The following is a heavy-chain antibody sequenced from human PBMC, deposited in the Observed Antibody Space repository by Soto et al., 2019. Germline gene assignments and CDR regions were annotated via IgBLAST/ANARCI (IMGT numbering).Heavy chain of an antibody. J-gene: IGHJ3*02. Sequence: GGSLRLSCAASGFTFSSYGMHWVRQAPGKGLEWVAVIWYDGSNKYYADSVKGRFTISRDNSKNTLYLQMNSLRAEDTAVYYCARGFHYDYIWGSYRYHDAFDIWGQGTMVTVSS. CDR2: IWYDGSNK. CDR1: GFTFSSYG. V-gene: IGHV3-33*01. CDR3: ARGFHYDYIWGSYRYHDAFDI. D-gene: IGHD3-16*02.